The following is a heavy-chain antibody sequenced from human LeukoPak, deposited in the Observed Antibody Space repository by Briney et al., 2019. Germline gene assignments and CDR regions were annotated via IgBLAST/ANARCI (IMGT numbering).Heavy chain of an antibody. Sequence: GGSLRLACAASGLTFSTYDMHWVRQATGEGLEWVSGIGKGGDTYYTGSVKGRFTISRENAKNSLYLQMNSLRSGVTAVYYCARGGYSGFDVWGQGTVVTVSS. CDR3: ARGGYSGFDV. CDR1: GLTFSTYD. D-gene: IGHD5-12*01. CDR2: IGKGGDT. J-gene: IGHJ3*01. V-gene: IGHV3-13*04.